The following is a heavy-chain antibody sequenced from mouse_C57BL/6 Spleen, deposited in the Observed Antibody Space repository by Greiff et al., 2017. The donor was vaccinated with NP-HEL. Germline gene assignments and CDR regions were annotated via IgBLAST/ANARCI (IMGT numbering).Heavy chain of an antibody. D-gene: IGHD2-2*01. CDR1: GYSFTGYY. V-gene: IGHV1-42*01. CDR3: AGRWLRDYAMDY. J-gene: IGHJ4*01. Sequence: VQLQQSGPELVKPGASVKISCKASGYSFTGYYMNWVKQSPEKSLEWIGEINPSTGGTTYNQKFKAKATLTVDKSSSTASMQLKSLTSEDSAVYYCAGRWLRDYAMDYWGQGTSVTVSS. CDR2: INPSTGGT.